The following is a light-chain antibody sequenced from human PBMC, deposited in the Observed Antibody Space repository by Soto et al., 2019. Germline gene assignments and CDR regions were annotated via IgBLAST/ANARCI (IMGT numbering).Light chain of an antibody. V-gene: IGKV3-20*01. CDR2: GAS. J-gene: IGKJ1*01. CDR1: QRVNSSY. Sequence: EIVLTQSPGTLSLSPGERVTLSCRASQRVNSSYLAWYQHKPVQAPRLLIYGASTRATGIPDRFSGSGSGTDFTLTIARLDPGDFAVYYCQEYGNSPQTFGQGTKVDI. CDR3: QEYGNSPQT.